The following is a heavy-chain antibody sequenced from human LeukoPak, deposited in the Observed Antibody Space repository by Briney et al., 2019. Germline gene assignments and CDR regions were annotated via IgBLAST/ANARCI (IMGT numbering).Heavy chain of an antibody. V-gene: IGHV4-34*01. CDR3: ARGTLTTMTNVLFDY. Sequence: LSETLSLTCAVSGPGSFIGYYWSWIRQPPGRGLEWIGEVNHNGITNYNPSLKSRLTISLGTSKNQFSLNLTSVTAADSAVCYCARGTLTTMTNVLFDYWDQGSLVTVSS. J-gene: IGHJ4*02. D-gene: IGHD4-17*01. CDR1: GPGSFIGYY. CDR2: VNHNGIT.